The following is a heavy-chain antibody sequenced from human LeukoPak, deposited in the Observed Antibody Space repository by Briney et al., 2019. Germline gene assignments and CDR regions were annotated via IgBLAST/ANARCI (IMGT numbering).Heavy chain of an antibody. Sequence: GGSLRLSCAASGFTFSSYWMHWVRQAPGKGLVWVSRINTDGSSTSYADSVKGRFTISRDNAKNTLYLQMNSLRAEDTAVYYCARVETSIVVVPAAITRFSYYYYMDVWGKGTTVTVSS. CDR1: GFTFSSYW. D-gene: IGHD2-2*01. CDR3: ARVETSIVVVPAAITRFSYYYYMDV. V-gene: IGHV3-74*01. J-gene: IGHJ6*03. CDR2: INTDGSST.